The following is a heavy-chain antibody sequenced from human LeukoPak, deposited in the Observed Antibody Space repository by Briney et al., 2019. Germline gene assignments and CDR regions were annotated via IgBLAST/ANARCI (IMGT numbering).Heavy chain of an antibody. Sequence: SQTLSLTCTVSGGSISSGGYYWSWIRQPPGKGLEWIGYIYYSGSTYYNTSLKSRVTISVDTSKNQFSLKLSSVTAADTPVYYCARQHYYDSSGYYLVFAYWGQGTLVTVSS. D-gene: IGHD3-22*01. CDR3: ARQHYYDSSGYYLVFAY. CDR1: GGSISSGGYY. CDR2: IYYSGST. V-gene: IGHV4-31*03. J-gene: IGHJ4*02.